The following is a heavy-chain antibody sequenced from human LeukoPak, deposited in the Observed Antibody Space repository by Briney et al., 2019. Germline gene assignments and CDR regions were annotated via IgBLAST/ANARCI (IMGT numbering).Heavy chain of an antibody. CDR2: ISVYNGNT. D-gene: IGHD6-13*01. J-gene: IGHJ4*02. Sequence: ASVKVSCKASGYTFTSYGISWLRQAPGQGLEWMGWISVYNGNTKYAQKLQGRVTMTTDTSTSTAYMELRGLRSDDTAVYYCARDRPGGSSLDYWGQGTLVTVSS. CDR1: GYTFTSYG. CDR3: ARDRPGGSSLDY. V-gene: IGHV1-18*01.